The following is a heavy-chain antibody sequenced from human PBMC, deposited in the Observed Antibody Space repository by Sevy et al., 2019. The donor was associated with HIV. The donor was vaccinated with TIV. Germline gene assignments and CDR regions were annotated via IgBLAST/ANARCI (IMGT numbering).Heavy chain of an antibody. Sequence: GGSLRLSCAASGFTFSSYAMTWVRQAPGKGLEWVSGISGSGYSTYYADSVKGPFTISRDNSKNTLYLQMNSLRAEDTAIYYTAKEGGRYNYDSSGLFDYWGQGTLVTVSS. V-gene: IGHV3-23*01. D-gene: IGHD3-22*01. J-gene: IGHJ4*02. CDR1: GFTFSSYA. CDR2: ISGSGYST. CDR3: AKEGGRYNYDSSGLFDY.